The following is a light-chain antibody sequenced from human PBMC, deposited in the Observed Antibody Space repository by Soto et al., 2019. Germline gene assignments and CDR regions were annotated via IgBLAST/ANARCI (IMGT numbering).Light chain of an antibody. CDR3: QEYTDWSST. J-gene: IGKJ2*01. CDR2: GAS. Sequence: IVLTQSPGTPSFSPGERVTLSCRASQSVTTRLAWYQHKPGQAPRLLIYGASTRATGTPTRFSGSGSGTDFTLSISSLQSEDFAVYYCQEYTDWSSTFGQGTKVDIK. V-gene: IGKV3-15*01. CDR1: QSVTTR.